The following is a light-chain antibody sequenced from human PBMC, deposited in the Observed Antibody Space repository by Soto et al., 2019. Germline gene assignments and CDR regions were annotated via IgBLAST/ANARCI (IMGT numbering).Light chain of an antibody. Sequence: QSALTQTASVSGSPGQSITIPGSGSISGVGRSGPVSWYQHHPGQVPKLIIYEGSRRASGVSSRFSGSKTFNTASLTLTGLQAEDVANYYCCLYAGARTYVFGAGTKVTVL. CDR1: ISGVGRSGP. CDR2: EGS. CDR3: CLYAGARTYV. V-gene: IGLV2-23*01. J-gene: IGLJ1*01.